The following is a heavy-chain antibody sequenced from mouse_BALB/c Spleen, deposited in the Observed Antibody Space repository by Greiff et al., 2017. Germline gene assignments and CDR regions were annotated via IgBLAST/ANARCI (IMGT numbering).Heavy chain of an antibody. V-gene: IGHV5-17*02. CDR1: GFTFSSFG. D-gene: IGHD2-3*01. CDR3: ARGDGPLAY. J-gene: IGHJ3*01. CDR2: ISSGSSTI. Sequence: EVKLMESGGGLVQPGGSRKLSCAASGFTFSSFGMHWVRQAPEKGLEWVAYISSGSSTIYYADTVKGRFTISRDNPKNTLFLQMTSLRSEDTAMYYCARGDGPLAYWGQGTLVTVSA.